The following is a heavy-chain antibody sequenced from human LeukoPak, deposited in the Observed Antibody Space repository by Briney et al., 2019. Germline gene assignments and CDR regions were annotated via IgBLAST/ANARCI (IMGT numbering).Heavy chain of an antibody. Sequence: PGGSLRLSCAASGFSFSSYDMSWVRQAPGKGLEWVSAISGSGGSTYYADSVKGRFTISRDNSKNTLYLQMNSLRAEDTAVYYCAKDKMVAKQHWGQGTLVTVSS. CDR2: ISGSGGST. D-gene: IGHD2-15*01. CDR1: GFSFSSYD. J-gene: IGHJ1*01. V-gene: IGHV3-23*01. CDR3: AKDKMVAKQH.